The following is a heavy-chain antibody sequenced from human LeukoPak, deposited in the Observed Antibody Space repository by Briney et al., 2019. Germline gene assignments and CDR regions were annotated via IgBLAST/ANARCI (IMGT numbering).Heavy chain of an antibody. D-gene: IGHD1-7*01. J-gene: IGHJ4*02. CDR1: GFTLSSYA. CDR3: AKRSTGATDGWYFDY. CDR2: ISGSGGST. V-gene: IGHV3-23*01. Sequence: GGSLRLSCAASGFTLSSYAMSWVRQAPGKGLEWVSAISGSGGSTYYADSVKGRFTIPRDNSKNTLYLQMNSLRAEDRAVYYCAKRSTGATDGWYFDYWGQGTLVTVSS.